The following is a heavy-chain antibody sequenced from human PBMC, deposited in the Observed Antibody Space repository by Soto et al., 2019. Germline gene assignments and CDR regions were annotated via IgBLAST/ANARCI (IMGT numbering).Heavy chain of an antibody. CDR2: IYYSEST. CDR1: GGSISSYF. CDR3: ARDRGLGSGWYGWFDP. D-gene: IGHD6-19*01. J-gene: IGHJ5*02. V-gene: IGHV4-59*01. Sequence: QVQLQESGPGLVKPSETLSLTCTVSGGSISSYFWSWIRQPPGKGLEWIGYIYYSESTNYNPSLKSRVTISVDTSKNQFSLKLSSVTAADTAVYYCARDRGLGSGWYGWFDPWGQRTLVTVSS.